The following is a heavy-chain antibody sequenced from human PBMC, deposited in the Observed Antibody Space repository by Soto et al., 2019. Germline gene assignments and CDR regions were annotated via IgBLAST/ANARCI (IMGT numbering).Heavy chain of an antibody. CDR3: AMVVAATLAHDAFDI. Sequence: SVKVSCKASGGIFSSYIISWVRQAPGQGLEWMGGIIPIFGTANYAQRFQGRVTMTRDTSTSTVYMELSSLRSEDTAVYYCAMVVAATLAHDAFDIWGQGTMVTVSS. J-gene: IGHJ3*02. CDR2: IIPIFGTA. V-gene: IGHV1-69*05. CDR1: GGIFSSYI. D-gene: IGHD2-15*01.